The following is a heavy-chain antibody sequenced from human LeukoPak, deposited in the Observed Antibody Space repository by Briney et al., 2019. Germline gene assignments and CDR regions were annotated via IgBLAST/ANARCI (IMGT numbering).Heavy chain of an antibody. Sequence: SETLSLTCTVSGGSISSYYWSWIRQPAGKGLEWIGRTYTSGNTNYNPSLKSRVTMSLDKSKDQFSLKLSSVTAADTAVYYCARGTTFDQWGQGTLVTVSS. J-gene: IGHJ4*02. D-gene: IGHD1-1*01. CDR1: GGSISSYY. CDR2: TYTSGNT. V-gene: IGHV4-4*07. CDR3: ARGTTFDQ.